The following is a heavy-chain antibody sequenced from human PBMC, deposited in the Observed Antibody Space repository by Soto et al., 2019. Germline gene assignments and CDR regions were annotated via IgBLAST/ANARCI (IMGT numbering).Heavy chain of an antibody. J-gene: IGHJ6*03. CDR2: MNPNSGNT. CDR1: GYTFTSYD. Sequence: QVQLVQSGAEVKKPGASVKVSCKASGYTFTSYDINWVRQATGQGLEWMGWMNPNSGNTGYAQKFQGRVTMTRNTSISTAYMELSSLRSEDTAVYYCARGGEEYQLPYDYYYYYYMDVWGKGTTVTVSS. V-gene: IGHV1-8*01. CDR3: ARGGEEYQLPYDYYYYYYMDV. D-gene: IGHD2-2*01.